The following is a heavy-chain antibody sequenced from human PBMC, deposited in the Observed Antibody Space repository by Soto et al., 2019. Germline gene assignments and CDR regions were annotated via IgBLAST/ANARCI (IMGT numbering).Heavy chain of an antibody. CDR3: ARVDCSSSSCYEGDWFDP. CDR2: IYYSGST. D-gene: IGHD2-2*01. Sequence: QVQLQESGPGLVKPSQTLSLTCTVSGGSISSGGYYWSWIRQHPGKGLEWIGYIYYSGSTYYNPSLHSRITLFVETSKNQFSLKLSSVTAADTAVYYCARVDCSSSSCYEGDWFDPWGQGTLVTVSS. V-gene: IGHV4-31*03. CDR1: GGSISSGGYY. J-gene: IGHJ5*02.